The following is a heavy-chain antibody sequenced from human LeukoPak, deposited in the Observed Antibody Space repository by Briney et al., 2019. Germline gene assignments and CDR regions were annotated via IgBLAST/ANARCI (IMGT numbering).Heavy chain of an antibody. J-gene: IGHJ6*04. D-gene: IGHD1-1*01. Sequence: SGGSLRLSCAASGFTFSSYAMSWVRQAPGKGLEWVANIKQDGSEKYYVDSVKGRFTISRDNAKNSLYLQMNSLRAEDTAVYYCARKMEVPVYYDSGRDVGGKGPTAT. V-gene: IGHV3-7*01. CDR1: GFTFSSYA. CDR2: IKQDGSEK. CDR3: ARKMEVPVYYDSGRDV.